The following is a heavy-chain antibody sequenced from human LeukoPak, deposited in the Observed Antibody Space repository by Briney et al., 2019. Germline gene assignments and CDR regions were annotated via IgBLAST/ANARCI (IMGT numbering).Heavy chain of an antibody. J-gene: IGHJ4*02. CDR3: ARGKKTYYDSSGPLIDY. V-gene: IGHV3-21*01. D-gene: IGHD3-22*01. CDR1: GFTFSSYS. Sequence: GGSLRLSCAASGFTFSSYSMNWVRQAPGKGLDWVSSISSSSSYIYYADSVKGRFTISRDNAKNSLYLQMNSLRAEDTAVYYCARGKKTYYDSSGPLIDYWGQGTLVTVSS. CDR2: ISSSSSYI.